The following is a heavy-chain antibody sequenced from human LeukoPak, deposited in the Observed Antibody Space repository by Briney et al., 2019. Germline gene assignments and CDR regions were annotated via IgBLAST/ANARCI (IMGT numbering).Heavy chain of an antibody. D-gene: IGHD3-10*01. V-gene: IGHV3-21*01. J-gene: IGHJ4*02. CDR1: GFTFSSYS. Sequence: GGSLRLSCAASGFTFSSYSMNWVRQAPGKGLEWVSSISSSSSYIYYADSVKGRFTISRDNAKNSLYLQMNSLRAEDTAMYYCARVEYYGSGSSNFDYWGQGTLVTVSS. CDR3: ARVEYYGSGSSNFDY. CDR2: ISSSSSYI.